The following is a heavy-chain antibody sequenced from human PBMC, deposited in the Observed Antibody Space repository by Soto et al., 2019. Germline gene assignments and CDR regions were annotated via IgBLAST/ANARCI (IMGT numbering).Heavy chain of an antibody. CDR1: GGPFRTYT. J-gene: IGHJ3*02. Sequence: QVKLVQSGGEVTKPGSSVKVSCSVSGGPFRTYTFSWVRQAPGQGLEWMGSILPLLGITTYAQQFQGRVTILADKATNTSYMELSSLTSEDTTIFYGARDNYPLVVQAAPEGRALDMWGQGTMVIVSS. CDR3: ARDNYPLVVQAAPEGRALDM. D-gene: IGHD6-25*01. V-gene: IGHV1-69*08. CDR2: ILPLLGIT.